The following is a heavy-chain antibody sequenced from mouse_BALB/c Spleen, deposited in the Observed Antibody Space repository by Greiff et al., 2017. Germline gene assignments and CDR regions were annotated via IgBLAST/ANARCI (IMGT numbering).Heavy chain of an antibody. CDR2: INPSNGRT. J-gene: IGHJ2*01. Sequence: QVQLKEPGAELVKPGASVKLSCKASGYTFTSYWMHWVKQRPGQGLEWIGEINPSNGRTNYNEKFKSKATLTVDKSSSTAYMQLSSLTSEDSAVYYCARWDYDAFDYWGQGTTLTVSS. D-gene: IGHD2-4*01. V-gene: IGHV1S81*02. CDR3: ARWDYDAFDY. CDR1: GYTFTSYW.